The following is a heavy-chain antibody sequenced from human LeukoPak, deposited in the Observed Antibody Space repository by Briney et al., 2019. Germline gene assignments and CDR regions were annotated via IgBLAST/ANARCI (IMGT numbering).Heavy chain of an antibody. CDR1: GGSFSGYY. D-gene: IGHD5-18*01. CDR2: INHSGST. V-gene: IGHV4-34*01. CDR3: ARGRGRGYSYGVPFDY. Sequence: TSETLSLTCAVYGGSFSGYYWSWIRQPPGKGLEWIGEINHSGSTNYNPSLKSRVTISLDTSKNQFSLKLSSVTAADTAVYYCARGRGRGYSYGVPFDYWGQGTLVTVSS. J-gene: IGHJ4*02.